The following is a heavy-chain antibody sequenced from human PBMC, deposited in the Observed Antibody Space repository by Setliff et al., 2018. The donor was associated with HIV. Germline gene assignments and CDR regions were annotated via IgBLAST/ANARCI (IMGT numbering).Heavy chain of an antibody. Sequence: SETLSLTCSVSGGSIDNNKYYWTWIRQPPGKGLEWTGSIYHTGRTYYNRSLESRLTISIDTSKNQFSLKLTSVTAADTAMYYCARQAWHYDRDGYFIDYWGQGKLVTVSS. J-gene: IGHJ4*02. V-gene: IGHV4-39*01. CDR3: ARQAWHYDRDGYFIDY. CDR2: IYHTGRT. D-gene: IGHD3-22*01. CDR1: GGSIDNNKYY.